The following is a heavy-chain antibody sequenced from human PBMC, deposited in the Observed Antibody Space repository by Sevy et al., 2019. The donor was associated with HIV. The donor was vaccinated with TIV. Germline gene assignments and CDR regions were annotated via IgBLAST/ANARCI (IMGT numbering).Heavy chain of an antibody. J-gene: IGHJ5*02. CDR3: ARREDNWFDP. V-gene: IGHV4-59*01. CDR2: IYYTGST. CDR1: NGSISDYY. D-gene: IGHD1-26*01. Sequence: SETLSLTCTVSNGSISDYYWSWIRQPPGKGLEWIGYIYYTGSTNYNPSLKGRVTISIDTSKSQFSLKLSSVTAADTAVYFCARREDNWFDPWGQGTLVTVSS.